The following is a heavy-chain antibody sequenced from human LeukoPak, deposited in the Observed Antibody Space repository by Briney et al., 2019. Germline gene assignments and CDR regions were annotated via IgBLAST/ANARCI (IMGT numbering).Heavy chain of an antibody. CDR2: IYHRGST. CDR1: GYSISSGYY. V-gene: IGHV4-38-2*02. Sequence: SETLSLTCAVSGYSISSGYYWGWIRQPPGKGLEWIGSIYHRGSTYYNPSLKSRVTISVDTSKNQFSLKLSSVTAADTAVYYCARDHTTSIAVAGTSWIDYWGQGTLVTVSS. CDR3: ARDHTTSIAVAGTSWIDY. D-gene: IGHD6-19*01. J-gene: IGHJ4*02.